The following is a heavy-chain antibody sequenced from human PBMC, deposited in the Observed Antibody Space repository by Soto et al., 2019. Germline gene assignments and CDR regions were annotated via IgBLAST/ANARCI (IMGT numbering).Heavy chain of an antibody. V-gene: IGHV3-53*01. Sequence: VQLVESGGGLIQPGGSLRLSCAASGLSVSNNHMTWVRQAPGKGLEWVSLIHGGGSAYYADSVKGRFTISRDNSKTTLYLQMDSLRAEDTAIYYCDGRLTTAASLDYWGQGTLVTVSS. J-gene: IGHJ4*02. CDR2: IHGGGSA. CDR3: DGRLTTAASLDY. D-gene: IGHD3-16*01. CDR1: GLSVSNNH.